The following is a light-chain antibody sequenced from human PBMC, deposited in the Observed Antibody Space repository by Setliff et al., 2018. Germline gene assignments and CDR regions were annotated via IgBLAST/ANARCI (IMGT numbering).Light chain of an antibody. CDR3: SSWDDSLGGFYV. V-gene: IGLV1-44*01. Sequence: QSVLAQPPSASGTPGQRVTISCSGSNSNIGSNIVNWYQQVPGTAPKLLIYSDYQRPSGVPDRFSGSKFGTSASLAISGLQSEDEADYYCSSWDDSLGGFYVFGTGTKGTVL. CDR2: SDY. CDR1: NSNIGSNI. J-gene: IGLJ1*01.